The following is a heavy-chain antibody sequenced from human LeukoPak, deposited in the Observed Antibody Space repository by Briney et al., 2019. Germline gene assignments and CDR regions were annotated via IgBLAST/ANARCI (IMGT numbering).Heavy chain of an antibody. CDR3: ARVQVGFFDY. D-gene: IGHD2-8*02. CDR1: GYRFTSYW. J-gene: IGHJ4*02. V-gene: IGHV5-51*01. Sequence: SGESLKISCKGSGYRFTSYWIGWVRQMPGKGLEWTGIIYPGDSDTRYSPSFQGQVTISADKSISTAYLQWSSLKASDSAMYYCARVQVGFFDYWGQGTLVTVSS. CDR2: IYPGDSDT.